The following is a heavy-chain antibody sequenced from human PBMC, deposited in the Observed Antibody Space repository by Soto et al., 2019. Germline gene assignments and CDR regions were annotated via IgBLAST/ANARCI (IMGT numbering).Heavy chain of an antibody. CDR1: GYTFTSYG. CDR3: ARDLRQDYDYAGGY. D-gene: IGHD3-16*01. Sequence: ASVKVSCKASGYTFTSYGISWVRQAPGQGLEWMGWISAYDGNTNYAQKLQGRVTMTTDTSTSTAYMELRSLRSDDTAVYYCARDLRQDYDYAGGYWGQGTLVTVSS. V-gene: IGHV1-18*04. CDR2: ISAYDGNT. J-gene: IGHJ4*02.